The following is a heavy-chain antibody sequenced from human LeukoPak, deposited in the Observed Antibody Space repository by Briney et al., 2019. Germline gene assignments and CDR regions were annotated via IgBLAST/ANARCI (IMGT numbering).Heavy chain of an antibody. J-gene: IGHJ4*02. CDR2: IYPGDSDT. Sequence: ESLKISCKGSGYSFTSYWIGWVRQMPGKGLEWMGIIYPGDSDTRYSPSFQGQVTISADKSISTAYLQWSSLKASDTAMYYCARRVGYCSSTSCYAVDYWGQGTLVTVSS. CDR1: GYSFTSYW. V-gene: IGHV5-51*01. CDR3: ARRVGYCSSTSCYAVDY. D-gene: IGHD2-2*01.